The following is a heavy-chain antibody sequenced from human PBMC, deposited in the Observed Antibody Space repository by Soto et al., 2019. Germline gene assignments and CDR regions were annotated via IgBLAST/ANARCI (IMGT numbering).Heavy chain of an antibody. CDR2: IYYSGST. Sequence: PSETLSLTCTVSGGSISSSSYYWGWIRQPPGKGLEWIGSIYYSGSTYYNPSLKSRVTISVDTSKNQFSLKLSSVTAADTAVYYCARGLYHSSGWYLLQSEYYGMDVWGQGTTVTVSS. D-gene: IGHD6-19*01. CDR3: ARGLYHSSGWYLLQSEYYGMDV. V-gene: IGHV4-39*01. CDR1: GGSISSSSYY. J-gene: IGHJ6*02.